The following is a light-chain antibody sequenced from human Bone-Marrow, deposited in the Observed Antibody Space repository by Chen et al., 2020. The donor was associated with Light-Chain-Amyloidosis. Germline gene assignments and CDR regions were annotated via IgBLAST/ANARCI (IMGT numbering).Light chain of an antibody. J-gene: IGKJ3*01. V-gene: IGKV1-17*03. CDR2: GAS. CDR3: LQHYTYPFT. CDR1: QGISKS. Sequence: DLQMPQSPSAVSASVGDRVTITCRATQGISKSLAWFQQKPGKVPERLIFGASNLQSGVPSRFSGSGSGTEFTLTISSLQPQDVATYYCLQHYTYPFTVGPGTQVNIK.